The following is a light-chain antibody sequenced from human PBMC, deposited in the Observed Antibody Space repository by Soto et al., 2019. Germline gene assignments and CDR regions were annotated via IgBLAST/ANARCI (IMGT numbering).Light chain of an antibody. CDR1: QSVSSSY. Sequence: EIVLTQSPGTLSLSPGERATLSCRASQSVSSSYLAWYQQKPGQAPRLLLYGESSRATGMPDRFSGSGSGTDFTLTISRLEPEDFAVYYCQQYGSSPLMYTFGQGTKLEIK. J-gene: IGKJ2*01. V-gene: IGKV3-20*01. CDR2: GES. CDR3: QQYGSSPLMYT.